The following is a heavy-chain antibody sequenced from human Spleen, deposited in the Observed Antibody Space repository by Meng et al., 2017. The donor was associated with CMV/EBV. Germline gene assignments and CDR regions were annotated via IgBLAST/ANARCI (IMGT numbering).Heavy chain of an antibody. V-gene: IGHV3-23*01. CDR3: ARDFRLGYCTSPSCNWFDP. CDR1: FSNYG. D-gene: IGHD2-2*01. Sequence: FSNYGMSWVRQAPGKGLEWVSGISGSGDITYYPDSVKGRFTISRDNSKNTLYLQMNSLRAEDTAVYYCARDFRLGYCTSPSCNWFDPWGQGTLVTVSS. J-gene: IGHJ5*02. CDR2: ISGSGDIT.